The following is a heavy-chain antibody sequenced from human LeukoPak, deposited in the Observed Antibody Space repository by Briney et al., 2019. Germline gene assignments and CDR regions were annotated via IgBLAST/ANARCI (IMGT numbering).Heavy chain of an antibody. V-gene: IGHV4-4*07. CDR2: IYSSGSA. CDR1: GGSISSYY. CDR3: ARDLGFWSGPDY. J-gene: IGHJ4*01. D-gene: IGHD3-3*01. Sequence: PPETLSLTCTVSGGSISSYYWSWIRQPAGKGLQWVRRIYSSGSANYNPSLKSRVTMSVDTSKNQFSLRLSSVTAADTAVYYCARDLGFWSGPDYWGHGTLVTVSS.